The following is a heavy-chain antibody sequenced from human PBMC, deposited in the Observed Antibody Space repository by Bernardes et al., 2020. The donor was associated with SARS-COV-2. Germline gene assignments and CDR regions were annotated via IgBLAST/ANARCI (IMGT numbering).Heavy chain of an antibody. D-gene: IGHD3-3*01. CDR3: ARDRMYYDFWSGLHRYYYYYGMDV. Sequence: GGSLRLSCVSSGFTFSSYSMHWVRQAPGKGLEWVSYISSSGSTIYYADSVKGRFTISRDNAKNSLYLQMNSLRAEDTAVYYCARDRMYYDFWSGLHRYYYYYGMDVWGQGTTVTVSS. V-gene: IGHV3-48*04. CDR2: ISSSGSTI. J-gene: IGHJ6*02. CDR1: GFTFSSYS.